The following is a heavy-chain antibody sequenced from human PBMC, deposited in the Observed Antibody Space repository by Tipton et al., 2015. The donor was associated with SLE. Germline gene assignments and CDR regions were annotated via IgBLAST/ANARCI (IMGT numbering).Heavy chain of an antibody. CDR1: GYTFTNYG. V-gene: IGHV1-46*01. Sequence: QLVQSGAEVKKPGASVKVSCKASGYTFTNYGISWVRQAPGQGLEWMGIINPSGGSTSYAQKFQGRVTMTRDTSTSTVYMELSSLRSEDTAVYYCARVPPSITIFGVVTHGAFDIWGQGTMVTVSS. CDR2: INPSGGST. CDR3: ARVPPSITIFGVVTHGAFDI. D-gene: IGHD3-3*01. J-gene: IGHJ3*02.